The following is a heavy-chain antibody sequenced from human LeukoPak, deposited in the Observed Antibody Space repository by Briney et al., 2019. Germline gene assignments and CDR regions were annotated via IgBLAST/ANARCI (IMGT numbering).Heavy chain of an antibody. J-gene: IGHJ4*02. Sequence: PGGSLRLSCAASGFTVSGNYMTWARQAPGRGLEWVSLIYAGGNTYYPASVKGRFTISRDNSKNTLYLQMNSLRAEDTAVYYCASGEWPQDYWGQGTLVTVSS. CDR2: IYAGGNT. V-gene: IGHV3-53*01. CDR3: ASGEWPQDY. D-gene: IGHD3-10*01. CDR1: GFTVSGNY.